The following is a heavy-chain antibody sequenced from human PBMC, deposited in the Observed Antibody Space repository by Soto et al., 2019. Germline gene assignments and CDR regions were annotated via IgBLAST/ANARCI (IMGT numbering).Heavy chain of an antibody. J-gene: IGHJ3*02. CDR1: GGSISIGGYY. D-gene: IGHD2-2*02. CDR3: ARDAGYCSSTSCYKFGAFDI. V-gene: IGHV4-31*03. Sequence: PSETLSITCTFSGGSISIGGYYWSWIRQPPGKGVKRIGYLYYSGITYYNPSLKSRVTISVDTSKNQFSLKLSSVTAADTAVYYCARDAGYCSSTSCYKFGAFDIWGQGTMVTVSS. CDR2: LYYSGIT.